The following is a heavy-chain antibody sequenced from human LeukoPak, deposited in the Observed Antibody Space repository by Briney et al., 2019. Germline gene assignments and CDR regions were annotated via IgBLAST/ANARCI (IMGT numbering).Heavy chain of an antibody. CDR1: GYTFTGYY. J-gene: IGHJ5*02. Sequence: ASVKVSCKASGYTFTGYYMHWVRQAPGQGLEWMGWINPNSGGTNYAQKFQGRVTMTRDTSISTAYMELSRLRSDDTAVYYCAGEMATNYGNWFDPWGQGTLVTVSS. D-gene: IGHD4/OR15-4a*01. V-gene: IGHV1-2*02. CDR3: AGEMATNYGNWFDP. CDR2: INPNSGGT.